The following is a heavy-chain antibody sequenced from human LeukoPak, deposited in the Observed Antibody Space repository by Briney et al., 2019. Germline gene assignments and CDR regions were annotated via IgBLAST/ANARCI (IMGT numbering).Heavy chain of an antibody. CDR1: GGSISSSSYY. Sequence: PSETLSLTCTVSGGSISSSSYYWGGIRQPPGKGLEWIGYIYYSGSTNYNPSLKSRVTISVDTSKNQFSLKLSSVTAADTAVYYCARGWDPLVVPAASNWFDPWGQGTLVTVSS. V-gene: IGHV4-61*05. D-gene: IGHD2-2*01. J-gene: IGHJ5*02. CDR3: ARGWDPLVVPAASNWFDP. CDR2: IYYSGST.